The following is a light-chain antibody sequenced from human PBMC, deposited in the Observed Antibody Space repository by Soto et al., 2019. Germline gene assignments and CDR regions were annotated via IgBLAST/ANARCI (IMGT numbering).Light chain of an antibody. CDR3: HQYNNWPPIT. V-gene: IGKV3-15*01. Sequence: DILMSQDRKTVSLSTREILALSFMSSQSVGSNLAWYQHKHGQAPRLLMYAASTRATGIPARFSGSVSGTEFTLTISSLQSEDFAVYYCHQYNNWPPITLGQGTRLEIK. J-gene: IGKJ5*01. CDR1: QSVGSN. CDR2: AAS.